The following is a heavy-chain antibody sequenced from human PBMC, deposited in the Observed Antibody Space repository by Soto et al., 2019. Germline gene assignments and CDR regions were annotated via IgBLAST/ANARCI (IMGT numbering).Heavy chain of an antibody. CDR2: INPNSGGT. J-gene: IGHJ5*02. D-gene: IGHD2-2*01. Sequence: ASVKVSCKASGYTFSDYYIHWVRQAPGQGLEWMGWINPNSGGTNSAEQFQDRVTMTRDTSISTAHMELRRLRSDDTAVYYCARERYCTTTGCSAVDPWGQGTLV. CDR1: GYTFSDYY. CDR3: ARERYCTTTGCSAVDP. V-gene: IGHV1-2*02.